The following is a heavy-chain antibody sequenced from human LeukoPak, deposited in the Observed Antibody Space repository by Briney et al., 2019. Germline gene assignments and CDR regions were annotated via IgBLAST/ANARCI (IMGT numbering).Heavy chain of an antibody. V-gene: IGHV1-69*02. CDR3: ARALSDTSGVDY. D-gene: IGHD2-2*02. J-gene: IGHJ4*02. CDR1: GRTFSSYT. Sequence: ASVKVSCKASGRTFSSYTISWVRQAPGQGLEWMGRIIPILGIANYAQKFQGRVTITADKSTSTAYMELSSLRSEDTAVYYCARALSDTSGVDYWGQGTLVTVSS. CDR2: IIPILGIA.